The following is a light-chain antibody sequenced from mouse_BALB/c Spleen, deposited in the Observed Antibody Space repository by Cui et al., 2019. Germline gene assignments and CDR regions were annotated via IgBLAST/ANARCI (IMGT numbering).Light chain of an antibody. Sequence: DIVLTQSHKFMSTSVGDRVSITCKASQDVGTDVAWYQQKPGQSPKLLNYWASTRHTGVPDRFTGSGSGTDFTLTISNVQSEDLADYFCQQYSSYLTFGGGTKLEIK. V-gene: IGKV6-23*01. CDR1: QDVGTD. J-gene: IGKJ2*01. CDR3: QQYSSYLT. CDR2: WAS.